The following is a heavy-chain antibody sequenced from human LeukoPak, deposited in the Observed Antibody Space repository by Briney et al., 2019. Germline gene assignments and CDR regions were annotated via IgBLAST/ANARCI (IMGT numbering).Heavy chain of an antibody. V-gene: IGHV3-21*01. CDR3: ARDSGNYLDAFDI. CDR1: GFTFSRHS. J-gene: IGHJ3*02. D-gene: IGHD1-7*01. CDR2: ISSSSSYI. Sequence: GGSLRLSCAASGFTFSRHSINWVRQAPGKGLEWVSSISSSSSYIYYADSVKGRFTISRDNAKNSLYLQMNSLRAEDTAVYYCARDSGNYLDAFDIWGQGTKVTVSS.